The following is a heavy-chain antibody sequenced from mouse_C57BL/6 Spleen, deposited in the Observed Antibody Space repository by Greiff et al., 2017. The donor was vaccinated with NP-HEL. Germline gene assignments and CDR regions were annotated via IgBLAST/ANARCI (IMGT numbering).Heavy chain of an antibody. J-gene: IGHJ2*01. D-gene: IGHD2-14*01. CDR3: ARVDYAYDEEYYFDY. V-gene: IGHV5-4*01. Sequence: EVQLVESGGGLVKPGGSLKLSCAASGFTFSSYAMSRVRQTPETRLEWVATISDGGSYTYYPDNVKGRFTISRDNAKNNLYLQMSQLKSEDTAMYYGARVDYAYDEEYYFDYWGQGTTLTVSS. CDR1: GFTFSSYA. CDR2: ISDGGSYT.